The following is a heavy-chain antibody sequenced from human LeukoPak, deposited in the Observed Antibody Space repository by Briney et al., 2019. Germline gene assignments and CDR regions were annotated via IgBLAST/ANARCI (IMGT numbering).Heavy chain of an antibody. D-gene: IGHD5-12*01. Sequence: ASVKVSCKASGYTFTSYAMHWVRQAPGQRLEWMGWINAGNGNTKYSQKLQGRVTMTTDTSTSTAYMELRSLRSDDTAVYYCAVNIVATLFENYWGQGTLVTVSS. V-gene: IGHV1-3*01. J-gene: IGHJ4*02. CDR2: INAGNGNT. CDR3: AVNIVATLFENY. CDR1: GYTFTSYA.